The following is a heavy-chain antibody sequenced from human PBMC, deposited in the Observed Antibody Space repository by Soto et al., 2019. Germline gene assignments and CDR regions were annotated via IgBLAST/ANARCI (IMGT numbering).Heavy chain of an antibody. D-gene: IGHD2-8*01. J-gene: IGHJ4*02. CDR1: GFTFSSYW. CDR3: AKYAIALGFDY. Sequence: GGSLRLSCAASGFTFSSYWMSWVRQAPGKGLEWVANIKQDGSEKYYVDSVKGRFTISRDNAKNSPYLQMNSLRAEDTAVYYCAKYAIALGFDYWGQGTLVTVSS. V-gene: IGHV3-7*01. CDR2: IKQDGSEK.